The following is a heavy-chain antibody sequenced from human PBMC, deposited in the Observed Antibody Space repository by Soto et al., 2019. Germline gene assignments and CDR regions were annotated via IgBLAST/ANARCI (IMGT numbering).Heavy chain of an antibody. V-gene: IGHV3-9*01. J-gene: IGHJ4*02. CDR3: AKDRVAAGLNYFDY. CDR1: GFTFEDYA. Sequence: PGGSLRLSCAASGFTFEDYAMHWVRQAPGKGLEWVSGILWNSDSIGYADSVKGRFTISRDNAKNSLYLQMSGLRAEDTALYYCAKDRVAAGLNYFDYWGQGTLVTVSS. CDR2: ILWNSDSI. D-gene: IGHD6-25*01.